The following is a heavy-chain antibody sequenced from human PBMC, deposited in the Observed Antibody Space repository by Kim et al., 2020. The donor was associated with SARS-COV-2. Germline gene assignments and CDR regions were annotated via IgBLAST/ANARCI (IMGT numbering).Heavy chain of an antibody. CDR2: ISGDGART. CDR1: GFTFSTSA. J-gene: IGHJ4*02. Sequence: GGSLRLSCEASGFTFSTSAMSWVRQGPGKRPEWVSGISGDGARTDYADFVKGRFTISRDNSKDTLFWEMNNLRAEDTALYFCTKRPGGLIFFDYWGRGT. V-gene: IGHV3-23*01. CDR3: TKRPGGLIFFDY. D-gene: IGHD2-15*01.